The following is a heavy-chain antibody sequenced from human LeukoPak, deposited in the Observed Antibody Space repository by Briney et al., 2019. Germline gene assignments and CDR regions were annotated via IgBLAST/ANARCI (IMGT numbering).Heavy chain of an antibody. V-gene: IGHV3-21*01. D-gene: IGHD3-22*01. J-gene: IGHJ4*02. CDR2: ISSSSSYI. CDR3: ARDPGDSSGYYYVRETDY. CDR1: GFTFSSYA. Sequence: GGSLRLSCAASGFTFSSYAMSWVRQAPGKGLEWVSAISSSSSYIYYADSVKGRFTISRDNAKNSLYLQMNSLRAEDTAVYYCARDPGDSSGYYYVRETDYWGQGTLVTVSS.